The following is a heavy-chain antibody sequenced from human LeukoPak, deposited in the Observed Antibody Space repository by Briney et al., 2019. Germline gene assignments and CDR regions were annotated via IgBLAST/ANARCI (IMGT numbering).Heavy chain of an antibody. CDR3: ARGLQGIDY. J-gene: IGHJ4*02. D-gene: IGHD4-11*01. V-gene: IGHV3-74*01. Sequence: GGSLRLSGVASGFTFSSYWMHWVGQAPGKGLMWVSRINIDGSSTNYADSVEGRFTISRDNAKNTLYLQMNSLRAEDTAVYYCARGLQGIDYWGQGTLVTVSS. CDR1: GFTFSSYW. CDR2: INIDGSST.